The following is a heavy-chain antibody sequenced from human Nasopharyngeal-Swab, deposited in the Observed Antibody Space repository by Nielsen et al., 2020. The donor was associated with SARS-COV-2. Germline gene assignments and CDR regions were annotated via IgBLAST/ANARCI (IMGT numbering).Heavy chain of an antibody. Sequence: WARQAPGQRLEWMGWINAGNGNTKYSQKFQGRVTITSDRSVSTAYMELSSLRSEDMVVYSCVRDQRSSWYFDYWGQGTLVTVSS. J-gene: IGHJ4*02. CDR3: VRDQRSSWYFDY. V-gene: IGHV1-3*01. CDR2: INAGNGNT. D-gene: IGHD6-13*01.